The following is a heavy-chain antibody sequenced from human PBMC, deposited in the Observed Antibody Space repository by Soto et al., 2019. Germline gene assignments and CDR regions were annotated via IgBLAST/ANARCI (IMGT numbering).Heavy chain of an antibody. CDR3: ARDNWNSY. CDR1: GFTFNLYW. Sequence: EVHLVESGGGLVQPGGSLRLSCAASGFTFNLYWMHWVRQAPGKGLVWVSRINPDGSGTTYADSVKGRFTISRDNSKNTVYLQMNGLGAEDTAIYYCARDNWNSYWGQGALVTVSS. V-gene: IGHV3-74*01. CDR2: INPDGSGT. J-gene: IGHJ4*02. D-gene: IGHD1-7*01.